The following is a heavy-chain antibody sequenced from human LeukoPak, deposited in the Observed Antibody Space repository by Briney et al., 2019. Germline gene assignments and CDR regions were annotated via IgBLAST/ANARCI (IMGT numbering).Heavy chain of an antibody. Sequence: PGGSLRLSCAASGFIFSSYGMHWVRQAPGKGLEWVAFIRYDGSDKYYADSVKGRFTISRDNSKNTLYLQMNSLRAEDTAVYYCAKDDRIAAAGKFPRFDYWGQGTLVTVSS. CDR3: AKDDRIAAAGKFPRFDY. J-gene: IGHJ4*02. V-gene: IGHV3-30*02. CDR1: GFIFSSYG. CDR2: IRYDGSDK. D-gene: IGHD6-13*01.